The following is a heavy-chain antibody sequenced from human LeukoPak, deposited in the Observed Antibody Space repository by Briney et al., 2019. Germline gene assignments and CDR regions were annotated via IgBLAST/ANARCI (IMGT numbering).Heavy chain of an antibody. CDR2: ITSSGGST. J-gene: IGHJ3*02. CDR3: AKGSLTIWYAFDI. Sequence: GGSLRLSCAASGFTFSSYAMSWVRQAPGKGLEWVLTITSSGGSTYYADSVKGRFTISRDNSKNTLFLQTNSLRAEDTAVYYCAKGSLTIWYAFDIWGQGTMVTVSS. D-gene: IGHD2-8*02. CDR1: GFTFSSYA. V-gene: IGHV3-23*01.